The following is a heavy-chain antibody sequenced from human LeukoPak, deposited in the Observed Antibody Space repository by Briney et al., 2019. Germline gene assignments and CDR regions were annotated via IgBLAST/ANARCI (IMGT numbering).Heavy chain of an antibody. D-gene: IGHD3-3*01. CDR1: GGSISSSSYY. V-gene: IGHV4-39*01. J-gene: IGHJ6*03. Sequence: SETLSLTCTVSGGSISSSSYYWGWIRQPPGKGLEWIGSIYYSGSTYYNPSLKSRVTISVDTSKNQFSLKLSSVTAADTAVYYCARPYDFGAGYYYMDVWGKGTTVTVSS. CDR2: IYYSGST. CDR3: ARPYDFGAGYYYMDV.